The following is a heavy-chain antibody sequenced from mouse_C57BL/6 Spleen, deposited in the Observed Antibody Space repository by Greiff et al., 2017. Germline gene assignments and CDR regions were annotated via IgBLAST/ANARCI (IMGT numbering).Heavy chain of an antibody. V-gene: IGHV1-26*01. Sequence: EVQLQQSGPELVKPGASVKISCKASGYTFTDYYMNWVKQSHGKSLEWIGDINPNNGGTSYNQKFKGKATLTVDKSSSTAYMGLRSLTSEDSAVYYFARTRPLRLTVGFAYWGQGTLVTVSA. CDR3: ARTRPLRLTVGFAY. D-gene: IGHD3-2*01. J-gene: IGHJ3*01. CDR2: INPNNGGT. CDR1: GYTFTDYY.